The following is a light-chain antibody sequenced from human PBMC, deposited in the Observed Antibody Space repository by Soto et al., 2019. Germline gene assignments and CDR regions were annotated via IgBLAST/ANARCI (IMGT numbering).Light chain of an antibody. CDR3: LQDYTYPRT. CDR1: QGIRND. Sequence: AIQMTQSPSSLSASVGDTVTITCRASQGIRNDLGGYQQKPGKAPKLLIFATSTLQNGVPSRFSGSGFGKDFTLTISGLQPEDFATYYCLQDYTYPRTFGPGTKVDLK. V-gene: IGKV1-6*01. CDR2: ATS. J-gene: IGKJ3*01.